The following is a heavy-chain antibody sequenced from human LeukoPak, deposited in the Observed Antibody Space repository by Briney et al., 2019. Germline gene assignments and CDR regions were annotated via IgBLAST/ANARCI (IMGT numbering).Heavy chain of an antibody. D-gene: IGHD3-3*01. CDR2: ISSSSSTI. Sequence: GGSLRLSCAASGFTFSTYSMNWVRQAPGKGLEWISYISSSSSTIYYADSVKGRFTISRDNAKNSLYLHMSSLRAEDTAVYYCARGVGFDPWGQGTLVTVSS. V-gene: IGHV3-48*04. CDR1: GFTFSTYS. J-gene: IGHJ5*02. CDR3: ARGVGFDP.